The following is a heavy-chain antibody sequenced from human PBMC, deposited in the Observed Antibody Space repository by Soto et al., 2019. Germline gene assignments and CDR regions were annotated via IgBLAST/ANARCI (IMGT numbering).Heavy chain of an antibody. CDR3: ARDRGIAAAGSGGNWLDP. J-gene: IGHJ5*02. D-gene: IGHD6-13*01. CDR2: IIPAFRKA. Sequence: QVQLVQSGAEVKKPGSSVKVSCKASGGTFSSYGISWVRQAPGQGLEWMGGIIPAFRKANYAQKFQGRVTITADESTRTAYMELSSLRSEDRAVYYCARDRGIAAAGSGGNWLDPWGQGTLVTVSS. CDR1: GGTFSSYG. V-gene: IGHV1-69*01.